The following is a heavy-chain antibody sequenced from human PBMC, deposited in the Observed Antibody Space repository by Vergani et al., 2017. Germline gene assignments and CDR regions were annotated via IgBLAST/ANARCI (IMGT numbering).Heavy chain of an antibody. CDR2: IWYDGSNK. V-gene: IGHV3-33*01. D-gene: IGHD1-26*01. J-gene: IGHJ4*02. CDR3: ARDPDSGSFGYFDY. Sequence: QVQLVESGGGVVQPGRSLRLSCAASGFTFSSYGMHWVRQAPGKGLEWVAVIWYDGSNKYYADSVKGRFTISRDNSKTTLYLQMNSLRAEDTAVYYCARDPDSGSFGYFDYWGQGTLVTVSS. CDR1: GFTFSSYG.